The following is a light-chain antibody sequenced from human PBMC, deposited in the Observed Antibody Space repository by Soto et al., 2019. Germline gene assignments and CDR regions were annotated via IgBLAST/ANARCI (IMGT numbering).Light chain of an antibody. V-gene: IGKV1-39*01. J-gene: IGKJ3*01. CDR3: LQSYSLPLT. Sequence: DIQMTQSPSSLSASVGDRVTITCRASQSISNSLSWYQQRPGKAPKLLIYAASTLQNEVPSRFSGSASGPEFTLTISSLRPEDFATYYCLQSYSLPLTFGPGTKVD. CDR2: AAS. CDR1: QSISNS.